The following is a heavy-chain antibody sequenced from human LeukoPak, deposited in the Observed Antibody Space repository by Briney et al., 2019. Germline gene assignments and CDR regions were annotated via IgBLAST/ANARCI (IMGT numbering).Heavy chain of an antibody. D-gene: IGHD3-10*02. CDR1: GFTFSSYG. CDR2: IQFDGSNE. V-gene: IGHV3-30*02. CDR3: AELGITMIGGV. Sequence: GGSLRLSCAASGFTFSSYGMHWVRQAPGKGLEWVAYIQFDGSNEQYADSVKGRFSISRDSSKNILYLQMNSLRAEDTAVYYCAELGITMIGGVWGKGTTVTISS. J-gene: IGHJ6*04.